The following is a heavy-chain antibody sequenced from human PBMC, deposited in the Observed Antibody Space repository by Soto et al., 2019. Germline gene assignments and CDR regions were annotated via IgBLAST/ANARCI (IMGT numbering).Heavy chain of an antibody. Sequence: QPPGKGLDWNGNIYYCGTTYDNPSLKSRVTISVDTSKNQFSLKLISVTAADTAVYYFSSIGRHTSVPSGLDIPAQALFGTRHS. V-gene: IGHV4-39*01. CDR3: SSIGRHTSVPSGLDIPAQALFGTRHS. D-gene: IGHD3-22*01. J-gene: IGHJ5*01. CDR2: IYYCGTT.